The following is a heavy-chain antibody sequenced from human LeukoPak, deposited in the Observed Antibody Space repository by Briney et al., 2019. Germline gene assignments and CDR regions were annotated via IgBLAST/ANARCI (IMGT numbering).Heavy chain of an antibody. CDR3: AREIATSGGNSRALDY. V-gene: IGHV4-34*01. Sequence: SETLSLTCAVYGGSFSGYYWSWIRQPPGKGLEWIGEINHSGSANYNPSLKSRVTISVDTSKNQFSLKLSSVTAADTAVYYCAREIATSGGNSRALDYWGQGTLVTVSS. J-gene: IGHJ4*02. CDR2: INHSGSA. CDR1: GGSFSGYY. D-gene: IGHD4-23*01.